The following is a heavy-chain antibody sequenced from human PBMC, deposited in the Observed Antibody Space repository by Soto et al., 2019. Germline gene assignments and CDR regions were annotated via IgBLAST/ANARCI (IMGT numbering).Heavy chain of an antibody. CDR1: GASISSDY. Sequence: QVQLQESGPGLVKPSETLSLTCTVSGASISSDYWSWIRQPPGKGLEWIGFNHYSGNSNYNPSLRSRVTISVDTSTKQVSLRLTSVTAAYTAIYYCARGKVAMNILSDWGQGILVTVYS. CDR3: ARGKVAMNILSD. D-gene: IGHD3-9*01. J-gene: IGHJ4*02. V-gene: IGHV4-59*01. CDR2: NHYSGNS.